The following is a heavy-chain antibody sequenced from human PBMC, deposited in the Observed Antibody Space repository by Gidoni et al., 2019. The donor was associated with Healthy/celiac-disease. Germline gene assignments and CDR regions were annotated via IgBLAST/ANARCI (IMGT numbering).Heavy chain of an antibody. J-gene: IGHJ4*02. D-gene: IGHD6-13*01. Sequence: TISRDNSKNTLYLQMNSRRAEDTAVYYCAKDRPEKYSSRGVDYWGQGTLVTVSS. CDR3: AKDRPEKYSSRGVDY. V-gene: IGHV3-23*01.